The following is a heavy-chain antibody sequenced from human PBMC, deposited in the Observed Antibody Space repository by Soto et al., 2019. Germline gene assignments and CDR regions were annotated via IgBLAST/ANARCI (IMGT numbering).Heavy chain of an antibody. CDR2: IWYDGSNK. D-gene: IGHD3-3*01. Sequence: PGGSLRLSCAASGFTFSGYGMHWVRQAPGKGLEWVAVIWYDGSNKYYADSVKGRFTISRDNSKNTLYLQMNSLRAEDTAVYYCAREYYDFWSGYSDYWGQGTLVTVSS. J-gene: IGHJ4*02. CDR1: GFTFSGYG. V-gene: IGHV3-33*01. CDR3: AREYYDFWSGYSDY.